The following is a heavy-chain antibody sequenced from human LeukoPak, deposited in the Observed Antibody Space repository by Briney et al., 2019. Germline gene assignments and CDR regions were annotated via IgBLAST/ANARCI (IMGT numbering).Heavy chain of an antibody. J-gene: IGHJ4*02. Sequence: GGSLRLSCAASGFTFSSYSMNWVRQAPGKGLEWVSYISSSSSTIYYADSVKGRFAISRDNSKNTLYLQMNSLRAEDTAVYYCAKTGGGYWAGYKFFDYWGQGTLVTVSS. V-gene: IGHV3-48*01. D-gene: IGHD5-24*01. CDR3: AKTGGGYWAGYKFFDY. CDR2: ISSSSSTI. CDR1: GFTFSSYS.